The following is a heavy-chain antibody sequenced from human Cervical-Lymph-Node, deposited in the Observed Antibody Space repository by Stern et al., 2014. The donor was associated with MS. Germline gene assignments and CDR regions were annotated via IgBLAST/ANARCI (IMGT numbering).Heavy chain of an antibody. J-gene: IGHJ2*01. Sequence: QVQLQQSGPGLVKPSDTLSLTCAVSGYSISSSNWWGWIRQPPGKGLEWIGYIYYSGSTYYNPSLKRRVPMSVDTSKNQFSLKLSSVTAVDTAVYYCARLTAVAGTNWYFDLWGRGTLVTVSS. CDR1: GYSISSSNW. V-gene: IGHV4-28*07. D-gene: IGHD6-19*01. CDR2: IYYSGST. CDR3: ARLTAVAGTNWYFDL.